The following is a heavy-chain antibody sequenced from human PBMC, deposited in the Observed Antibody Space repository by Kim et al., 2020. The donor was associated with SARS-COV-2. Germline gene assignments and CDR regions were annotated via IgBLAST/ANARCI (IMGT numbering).Heavy chain of an antibody. CDR3: ARVSSWQLASDYYGMDV. J-gene: IGHJ6*02. D-gene: IGHD6-6*01. CDR1: GGSISSYY. V-gene: IGHV4-4*07. CDR2: IYTSGST. Sequence: SETLSLTCTVSGGSISSYYWSWIRQPAGKGLEWIGRIYTSGSTNYNPSLKSRVTMSVDTSKNQFSLKLSSVTAADTAVYYCARVSSWQLASDYYGMDVWGQGTTVTVSS.